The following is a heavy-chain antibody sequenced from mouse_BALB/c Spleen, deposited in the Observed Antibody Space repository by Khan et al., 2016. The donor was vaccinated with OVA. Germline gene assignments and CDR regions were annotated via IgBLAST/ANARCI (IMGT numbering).Heavy chain of an antibody. CDR2: ITYSGTT. V-gene: IGHV3-8*02. D-gene: IGHD2-2*01. J-gene: IGHJ1*01. CDR1: GDSITSGY. CDR3: ARWVYGYDRYFDL. Sequence: EVQLQESGPSLVKPSQTLSLTCSVTGDSITSGYWNWIRKFPGNKLEYMGYITYSGTTYYNPSLKSRISFTRDTSKSQYYLQLKPVTTEDTATDYCARWVYGYDRYFDLWGAGTTVTVSS.